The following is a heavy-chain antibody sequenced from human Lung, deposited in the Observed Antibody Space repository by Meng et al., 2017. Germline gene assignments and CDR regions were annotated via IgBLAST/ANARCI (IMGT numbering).Heavy chain of an antibody. CDR3: ARGGVTTDD. Sequence: EVQLVESGGGLVQPGGSLRPPCAASGFTFSTHWMHWVRQAPGKGLEWVSRITGDGSSTIYADSVQGRFTMSRDNAKNTLSLQMNSLRAEDTAVYYCARGGVTTDDWGQGTLVTVSS. CDR2: ITGDGSST. J-gene: IGHJ4*02. V-gene: IGHV3-74*01. D-gene: IGHD4-17*01. CDR1: GFTFSTHW.